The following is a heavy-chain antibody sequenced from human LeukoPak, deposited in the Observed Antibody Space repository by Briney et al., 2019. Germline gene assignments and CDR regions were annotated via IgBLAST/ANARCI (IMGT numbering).Heavy chain of an antibody. CDR1: GVSISSYF. D-gene: IGHD2-21*01. CDR2: IYYSGST. J-gene: IGHJ6*03. Sequence: PSETLSLTCTVSGVSISSYFWTWIRQPPGQGLEWIGYIYYSGSTNYNPSLKSRVTMSVDTSKNQFSLRLSSVTAADTAVYYCARVFDKDVWGKGTTVTVSS. V-gene: IGHV4-59*12. CDR3: ARVFDKDV.